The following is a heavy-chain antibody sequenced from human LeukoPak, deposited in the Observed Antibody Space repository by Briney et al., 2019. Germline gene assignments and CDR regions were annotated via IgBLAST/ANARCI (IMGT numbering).Heavy chain of an antibody. J-gene: IGHJ6*03. V-gene: IGHV4-38-2*02. CDR1: GYSISSGYY. D-gene: IGHD3-16*01. CDR2: IYHSGST. Sequence: SETLSLTCTVSGYSISSGYYWGWIRQPPGKGLEWIGSIYHSGSTYYNPSLKSRVTISVDTSKNQFSLKLSSVTAADTAVYYCARDSTFPYYYMDVWGKGTTVTVSS. CDR3: ARDSTFPYYYMDV.